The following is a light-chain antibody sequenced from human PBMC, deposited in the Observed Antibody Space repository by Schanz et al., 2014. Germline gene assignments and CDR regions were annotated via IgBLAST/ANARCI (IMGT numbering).Light chain of an antibody. J-gene: IGKJ1*01. Sequence: DIVMTQSPDSLAVSLGERATINCKSSQSVLHSSNNKNYLAWYQHKPGQAPKLLIYWASTRESGVPDRFSGSGSGTDFTLTISSLQAEDVAVYYCQQYYSLPLTFGQGTKVEIK. CDR3: QQYYSLPLT. V-gene: IGKV4-1*01. CDR2: WAS. CDR1: QSVLHSSNNKNY.